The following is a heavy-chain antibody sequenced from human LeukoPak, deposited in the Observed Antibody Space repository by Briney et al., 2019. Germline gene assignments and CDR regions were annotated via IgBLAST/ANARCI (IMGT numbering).Heavy chain of an antibody. CDR3: ARDYYYDSSGSDAFDI. CDR1: GFTFSNYA. J-gene: IGHJ3*02. V-gene: IGHV3-30-3*01. D-gene: IGHD3-22*01. Sequence: GGSLRLSCAAPGFTFSNYAIHWVRQAPGKGLEWVAVISYDGSNKYHADSVKGRFTISRDNSKNTLYLQMNSLKPEDTAVYYCARDYYYDSSGSDAFDIWGQGTMVTVSS. CDR2: ISYDGSNK.